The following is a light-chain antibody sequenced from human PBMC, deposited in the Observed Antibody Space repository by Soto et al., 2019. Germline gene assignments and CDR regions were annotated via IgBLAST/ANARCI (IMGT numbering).Light chain of an antibody. CDR3: QQSYSTPRT. V-gene: IGKV1-39*01. CDR2: AAS. CDR1: QTISSW. J-gene: IGKJ3*01. Sequence: DIQMTQSPSTLSGSVGDRVTITCRASQTISSWLAWYQQKPGKAPKLLIYAASSLQSGVPSRFSGSGSGTDFILTISNLQPEDFATYYCQQSYSTPRTFGPGTKVDIK.